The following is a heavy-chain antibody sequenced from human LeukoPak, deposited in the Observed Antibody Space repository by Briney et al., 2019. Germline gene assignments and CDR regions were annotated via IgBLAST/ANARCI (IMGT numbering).Heavy chain of an antibody. J-gene: IGHJ6*02. CDR2: MNPNSGNT. V-gene: IGHV1-8*02. CDR1: GYTFTSYA. D-gene: IGHD3-22*01. Sequence: ASVKVSCKASGYTFTSYAMHWVRQAPGQRLEWMGWMNPNSGNTGYAQKFQGRVTMTRNTSISTAYMELSSLRSEDTAVYYCARAYYDSMDVWGQGTTVTVSS. CDR3: ARAYYDSMDV.